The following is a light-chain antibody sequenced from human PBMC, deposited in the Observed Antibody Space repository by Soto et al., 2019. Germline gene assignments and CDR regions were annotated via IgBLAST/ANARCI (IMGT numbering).Light chain of an antibody. CDR1: SSDVGGYNY. CDR3: SSYTSGSTYV. V-gene: IGLV2-14*01. Sequence: QSALTQPASVSGSPGQSITISCTGTSSDVGGYNYVSWYQQHPGKAPKLIIYEVSNRPSEISNRFSGSKSGNTASLTISGLQAEDEADYYCSSYTSGSTYVFGTGTKATVL. CDR2: EVS. J-gene: IGLJ1*01.